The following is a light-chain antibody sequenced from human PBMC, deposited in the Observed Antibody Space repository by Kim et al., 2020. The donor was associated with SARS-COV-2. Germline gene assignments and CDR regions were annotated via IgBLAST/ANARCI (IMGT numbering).Light chain of an antibody. V-gene: IGLV2-14*04. J-gene: IGLJ3*02. CDR1: SSDIGGFNY. Sequence: GQSITISCTGTSSDIGGFNYVSWFQQHPGKAPQLMIYFVTERPSGVSSRFSGSKSGNTASLTISGLQAEDEDDYYCISFTTVSTWVFGGGTQLTVL. CDR3: ISFTTVSTWV. CDR2: FVT.